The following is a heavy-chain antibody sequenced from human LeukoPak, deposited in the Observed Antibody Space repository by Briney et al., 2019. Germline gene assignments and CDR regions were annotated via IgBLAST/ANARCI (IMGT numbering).Heavy chain of an antibody. Sequence: ASVKVPCKASGGTFSSYAISWVRQAPGQGLEWMGGIIPIFGTANYAQKFQGRVTITADESTSTAYMELSSLRSEDTAVYYCARAKGSSSGGNFDYWGQGTLVTVSS. V-gene: IGHV1-69*13. D-gene: IGHD6-6*01. J-gene: IGHJ4*02. CDR3: ARAKGSSSGGNFDY. CDR2: IIPIFGTA. CDR1: GGTFSSYA.